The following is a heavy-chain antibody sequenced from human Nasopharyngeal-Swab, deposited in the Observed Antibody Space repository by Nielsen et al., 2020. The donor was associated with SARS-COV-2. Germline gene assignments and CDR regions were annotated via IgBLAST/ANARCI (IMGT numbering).Heavy chain of an antibody. V-gene: IGHV4-59*08. CDR2: VYYSGST. CDR1: GGSIRSYY. CDR3: ARHETRDYGSGSYYNY. D-gene: IGHD3-10*01. Sequence: SETLSLTCTVSGGSIRSYYWSWIRQSPGKGLEWIGYVYYSGSTNYNPSLKNRVTISVDTSKNQFSLKLSSVTAADTAVYYCARHETRDYGSGSYYNYWGQGTLVTVSS. J-gene: IGHJ4*02.